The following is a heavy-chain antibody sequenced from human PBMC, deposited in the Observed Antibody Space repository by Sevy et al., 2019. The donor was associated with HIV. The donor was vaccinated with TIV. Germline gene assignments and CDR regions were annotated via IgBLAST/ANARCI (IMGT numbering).Heavy chain of an antibody. J-gene: IGHJ4*02. V-gene: IGHV4-34*01. CDR1: GGSFSGYY. CDR2: INHSGST. CDR3: ARGLTDGSGSYYNGTHFDY. Sequence: SETLSLTCAVYGGSFSGYYWSWIRQPPGKGLEWIGEINHSGSTNYNPSLKSRVTISVDTSKNQFSLKLSSVTAAYTAVYYCARGLTDGSGSYYNGTHFDYWGQGTLVTVSS. D-gene: IGHD3-10*01.